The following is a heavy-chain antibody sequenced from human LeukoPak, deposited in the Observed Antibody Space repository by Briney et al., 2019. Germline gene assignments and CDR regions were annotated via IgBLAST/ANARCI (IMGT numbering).Heavy chain of an antibody. V-gene: IGHV3-7*01. D-gene: IGHD1-14*01. CDR3: ARNAGYNRFDY. CDR1: GFTYSNYW. CDR2: IKEDGTDK. Sequence: GGSLRLSCAASGFTYSNYWMIWIRQAPGKGLEWVAHIKEDGTDKYYVDSVKGRFTISRDNAENSLYLQMNNLIAEETAVYYFARNAGYNRFDYWGQEPLAPVSS. J-gene: IGHJ4*02.